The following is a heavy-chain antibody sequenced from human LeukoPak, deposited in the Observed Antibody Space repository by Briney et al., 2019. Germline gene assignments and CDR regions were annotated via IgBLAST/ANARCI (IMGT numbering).Heavy chain of an antibody. V-gene: IGHV3-74*01. CDR2: ITSDGSST. Sequence: GGSLRLSCAASGFTFSSYWMHWVRQAPGKGLVWVSRITSDGSSTTYADSVKGRFTISRDNAKNTLYLQMNSLRAEDTAVYYCARVRATFSPHFDNWGQGTLVTVSS. D-gene: IGHD5-12*01. J-gene: IGHJ4*02. CDR1: GFTFSSYW. CDR3: ARVRATFSPHFDN.